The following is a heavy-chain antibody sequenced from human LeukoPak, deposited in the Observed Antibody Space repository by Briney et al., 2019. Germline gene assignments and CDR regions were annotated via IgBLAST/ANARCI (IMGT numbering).Heavy chain of an antibody. CDR1: GFTFSSYE. CDR3: AREGVGSSSWLDY. V-gene: IGHV3-48*03. D-gene: IGHD6-13*01. J-gene: IGHJ4*02. CDR2: ISSSGSTI. Sequence: PGGSLRLSCAASGFTFSSYEMNWVRQAPGSGLEWVSYISSSGSTIDYADSVKGRFTISRDNAKNSLYLQMNSLRAEDTAVYYCAREGVGSSSWLDYWGQGTLVTVSS.